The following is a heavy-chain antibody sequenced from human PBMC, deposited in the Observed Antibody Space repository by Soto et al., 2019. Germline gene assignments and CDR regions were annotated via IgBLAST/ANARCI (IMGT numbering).Heavy chain of an antibody. CDR2: INAGNGNT. CDR3: ARDSGDYGDYVFDY. CDR1: GYTFTSYA. Sequence: QVQLVQSGAEVKKPGASVKVSCKASGYTFTSYAMHWVRQAPGQRLEWMGWINAGNGNTKYSQKFQGRVTITRDTSASTAYMELSSLRSEDTAVYYCARDSGDYGDYVFDYWGQGTLVTVSS. V-gene: IGHV1-3*01. J-gene: IGHJ4*02. D-gene: IGHD4-17*01.